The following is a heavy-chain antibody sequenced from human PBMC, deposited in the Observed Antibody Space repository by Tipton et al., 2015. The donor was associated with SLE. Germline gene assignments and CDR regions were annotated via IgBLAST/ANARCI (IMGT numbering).Heavy chain of an antibody. Sequence: TLSLTCAVYGGSFSAYYWSWIRQPPGKGLEWIGGIYHSGSTYYNPSLKSRVTISVDTSKNQFPLKLSSVTAADTAVYYCARVRYSSSSWGAFDIWGQGTMVTVSS. V-gene: IGHV4-34*01. CDR3: ARVRYSSSSWGAFDI. CDR1: GGSFSAYY. CDR2: IYHSGST. D-gene: IGHD6-6*01. J-gene: IGHJ3*02.